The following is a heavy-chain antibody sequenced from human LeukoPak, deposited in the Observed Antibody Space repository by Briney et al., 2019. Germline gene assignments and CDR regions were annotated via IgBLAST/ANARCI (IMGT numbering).Heavy chain of an antibody. J-gene: IGHJ4*02. V-gene: IGHV3-23*01. CDR2: IGAGGTFT. CDR1: GFTFSSYA. Sequence: TGGSLRLSCTASGFTFSSYAMNWVRQAPGKGLEWVSGIGAGGTFTYYADSVKGRFTISRDNSRNTLYLQMNSLRADDTAVYYCAKAFDRLPPPVEWAGTDYWGQGTLVTVSS. CDR3: AKAFDRLPPPVEWAGTDY. D-gene: IGHD6-19*01.